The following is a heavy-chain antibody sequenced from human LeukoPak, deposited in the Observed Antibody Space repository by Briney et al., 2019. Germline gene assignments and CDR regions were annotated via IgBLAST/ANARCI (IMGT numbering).Heavy chain of an antibody. CDR2: ISSSSSYI. J-gene: IGHJ4*02. CDR1: GFTFSSYS. Sequence: TGGSLRLSCAASGFTFSSYSMNWVRQAPGKGLEWVSCISSSSSYIYYADSVKGRFTISRDNAKNSLYLQMNSLSAEDTAVYYCASPLYSSSSVWGQETLVTVSS. CDR3: ASPLYSSSSV. D-gene: IGHD6-6*01. V-gene: IGHV3-21*01.